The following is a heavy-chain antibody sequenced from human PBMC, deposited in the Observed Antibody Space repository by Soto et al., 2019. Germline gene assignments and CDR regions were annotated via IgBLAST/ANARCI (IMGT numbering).Heavy chain of an antibody. CDR2: ISAYNGNT. V-gene: IGHV1-18*01. CDR1: GYTFTSYG. Sequence: QVQLVQSGAEVKKPGASVKVSCKASGYTFTSYGISWVRQAPGQGLEWMGWISAYNGNTNYAQKLQGRVTMTPDTSXTPADMELRSLRSDDTAVYYCARRPTPLVRNNWFDPWGQGTLVTVSS. D-gene: IGHD6-13*01. J-gene: IGHJ5*02. CDR3: ARRPTPLVRNNWFDP.